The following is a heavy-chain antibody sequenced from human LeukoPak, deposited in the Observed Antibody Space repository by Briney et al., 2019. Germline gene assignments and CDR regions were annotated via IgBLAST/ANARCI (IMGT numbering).Heavy chain of an antibody. D-gene: IGHD6-13*01. CDR2: ISWNSGSI. J-gene: IGHJ4*02. V-gene: IGHV3-9*01. CDR1: GFTFDDYA. Sequence: GRSLRLSCAASGFTFDDYAMHWVRQAPGKGLEWVSGISWNSGSIGYADSVKGRFTISRDNAKNSLYLQMNSLRAEDTALYYCAKDKTGGSSSYLDYWGQGTLVTVSP. CDR3: AKDKTGGSSSYLDY.